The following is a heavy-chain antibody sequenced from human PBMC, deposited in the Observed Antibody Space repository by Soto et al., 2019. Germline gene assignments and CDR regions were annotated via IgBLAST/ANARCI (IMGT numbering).Heavy chain of an antibody. CDR3: ARDPGYTFGSLNY. CDR1: GYTFTDYA. J-gene: IGHJ4*02. V-gene: IGHV1-3*01. Sequence: HVELVQSGADVKKPGASVTISCKASGYTFTDYALHWVRQAPGQRLEWMGWMNAGVGNTLYSQNFKGRITITRDTSASTAYMELNSLKSEDTAIYYCARDPGYTFGSLNYWGPGTLVTVSS. CDR2: MNAGVGNT. D-gene: IGHD5-18*01.